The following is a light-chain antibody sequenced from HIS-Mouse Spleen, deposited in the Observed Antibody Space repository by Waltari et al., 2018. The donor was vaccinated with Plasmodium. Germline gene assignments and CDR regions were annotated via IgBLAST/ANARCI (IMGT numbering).Light chain of an antibody. CDR3: YSTDSSGNHRV. CDR1: ALPKQY. CDR2: EDS. V-gene: IGLV3-10*01. J-gene: IGLJ3*02. Sequence: SYELTQPPPVSVSPGQTARITCSGDALPKQYAYWYQQKSGQAPGLVIYEDSKRPSGIPERFSGSSSGTMATLTISGAQVEDEADYYCYSTDSSGNHRVFGGGTKLTVL.